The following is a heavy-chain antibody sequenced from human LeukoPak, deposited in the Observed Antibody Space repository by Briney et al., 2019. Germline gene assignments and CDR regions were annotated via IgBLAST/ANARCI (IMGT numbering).Heavy chain of an antibody. J-gene: IGHJ4*02. CDR1: GGSLRSDSYY. CDR3: ARGNGYYFDY. CDR2: IYTSGST. Sequence: SQTLSLTCNVSGGSLRSDSYYWSWIPPPAGKGLVWIRRIYTSGSTNYNPSHKSRVTIPVDTSKKHFSLQTSCTTATHTAVYYCARGNGYYFDYWGQGTLVTVSS. V-gene: IGHV4-61*02.